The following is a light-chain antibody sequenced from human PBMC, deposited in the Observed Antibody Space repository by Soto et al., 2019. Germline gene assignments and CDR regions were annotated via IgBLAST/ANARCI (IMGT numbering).Light chain of an antibody. CDR3: QQYNSYWT. J-gene: IGKJ1*01. V-gene: IGKV1-5*03. Sequence: DIQMTQSPSSLPASVGDRVTITCRGSQSITNWVACYQQKPGKAPKVLIYKASSLESGVPSRFSGGGSGTEFALTISSLQPDDFATYYCQQYNSYWTFGQGTKVDIK. CDR2: KAS. CDR1: QSITNW.